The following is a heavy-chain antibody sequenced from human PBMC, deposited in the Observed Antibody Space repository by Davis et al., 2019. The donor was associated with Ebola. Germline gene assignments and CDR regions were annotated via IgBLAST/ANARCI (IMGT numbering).Heavy chain of an antibody. Sequence: GGSLRLSCAASGFTFSSYWMNWVRQAPGKGLEWVSSISSSSSYIYYADSVKGRFTISRDNAKNSLYLQMNSLRAEDTAVYYCARESEGVGEAWGQGTLVTVSS. CDR2: ISSSSSYI. D-gene: IGHD1-26*01. J-gene: IGHJ4*02. CDR3: ARESEGVGEA. V-gene: IGHV3-21*01. CDR1: GFTFSSYW.